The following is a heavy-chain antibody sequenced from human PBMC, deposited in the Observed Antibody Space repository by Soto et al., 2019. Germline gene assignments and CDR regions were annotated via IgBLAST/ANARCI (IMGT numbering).Heavy chain of an antibody. CDR2: ATGSGSGT. CDR1: GFTINDFA. D-gene: IGHD2-21*01. V-gene: IGHV3-23*01. Sequence: RGSLRLSCAASGFTINDFAMAWVRQAPGKGLEWVSSATGSGSGTYYADSVKGRFTISRDNSKNKLFLHMTNLRAGDTALYFCAKGRPGVAAAHDYWGQGTLVPVS. J-gene: IGHJ4*02. CDR3: AKGRPGVAAAHDY.